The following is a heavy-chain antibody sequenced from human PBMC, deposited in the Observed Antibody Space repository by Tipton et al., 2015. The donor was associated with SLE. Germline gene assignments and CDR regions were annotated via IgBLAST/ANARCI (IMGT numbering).Heavy chain of an antibody. V-gene: IGHV1-18*01. J-gene: IGHJ4*02. CDR2: ISAYTGHT. CDR1: GYIFSSYG. CDR3: ARVWGQSDYFDY. D-gene: IGHD3-16*01. Sequence: QLVQSGAEVKKPGASVKVSCKASGYIFSSYGLSWVRQAPGQGLEWMGWISAYTGHTGYAQKFQGRVTMTTDTSTSTAYMELRSLRSDDTAVYYCARVWGQSDYFDYWGQGTLVTVSS.